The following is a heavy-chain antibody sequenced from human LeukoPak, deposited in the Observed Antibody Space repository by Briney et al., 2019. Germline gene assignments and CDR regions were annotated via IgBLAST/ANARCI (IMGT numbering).Heavy chain of an antibody. D-gene: IGHD3-3*01. V-gene: IGHV3-30*02. CDR1: GFTFSTYV. CDR2: IRYDGSNK. Sequence: GRSLRLSCIASGFTFSTYVMHWVRQAPGKGLEWVAFIRYDGSNKYYADSVKGRFTISRDNSKNTLYLQMNSLRAEDTAVYYCDMEPDFWSGYFADAFDIWGQGTMVTVSS. CDR3: DMEPDFWSGYFADAFDI. J-gene: IGHJ3*02.